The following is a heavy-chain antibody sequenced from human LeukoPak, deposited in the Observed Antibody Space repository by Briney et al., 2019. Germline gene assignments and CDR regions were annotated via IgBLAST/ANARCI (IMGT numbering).Heavy chain of an antibody. J-gene: IGHJ4*02. Sequence: GGSLRLSCAASGFTFSSYWMHWVRQAPGKGLVWVSRINSDGSTTSYADSVKGRSTISRDNTKNTLYVQMNSLRAEDTSVCYCVRSLMGFEDYWGQGTLVTVSS. CDR3: VRSLMGFEDY. CDR2: INSDGSTT. CDR1: GFTFSSYW. V-gene: IGHV3-74*01. D-gene: IGHD2-8*01.